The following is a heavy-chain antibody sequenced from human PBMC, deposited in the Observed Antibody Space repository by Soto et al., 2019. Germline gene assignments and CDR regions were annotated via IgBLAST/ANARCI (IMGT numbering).Heavy chain of an antibody. CDR2: IYYSGST. CDR1: GGSVSSYY. Sequence: SETLSLTCTVSGGSVSSYYWSWIRQPPGKGLEWIGYIYYSGSTNYNPSLKSRVTISVDTSKNQFSLKLTSVTAADTAVYYCARYSSGWDYYFDYWGQGTLVTVSS. V-gene: IGHV4-59*02. CDR3: ARYSSGWDYYFDY. J-gene: IGHJ4*02. D-gene: IGHD6-19*01.